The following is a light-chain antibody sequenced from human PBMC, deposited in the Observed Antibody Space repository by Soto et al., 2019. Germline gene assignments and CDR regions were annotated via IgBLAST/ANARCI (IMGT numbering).Light chain of an antibody. Sequence: EIMMTQSPATLSVSPGERATLSCRASQSVGSNLAWYQQKPGQAPRLLIYHVSTRATGVPARFSGSGSGIDFILTISSLLSEDFAVYYCQQYNNWPPWTFGQGTKVDIK. V-gene: IGKV3-15*01. CDR3: QQYNNWPPWT. CDR1: QSVGSN. J-gene: IGKJ1*01. CDR2: HVS.